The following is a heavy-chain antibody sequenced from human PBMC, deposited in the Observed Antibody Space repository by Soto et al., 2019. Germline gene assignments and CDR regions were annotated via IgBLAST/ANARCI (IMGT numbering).Heavy chain of an antibody. CDR2: ISAYNGNT. CDR3: ASHSADYGDSPNWFDP. CDR1: GYTFTSYG. V-gene: IGHV1-18*01. Sequence: ASVKVSCKASGYTFTSYGISWVRQAPAQGLEWMGWISAYNGNTNYAQKLQGRGTMTTDTSTSTAYMELRSLRSDDTAVYYCASHSADYGDSPNWFDPWGEGTLVTVSS. D-gene: IGHD4-17*01. J-gene: IGHJ5*02.